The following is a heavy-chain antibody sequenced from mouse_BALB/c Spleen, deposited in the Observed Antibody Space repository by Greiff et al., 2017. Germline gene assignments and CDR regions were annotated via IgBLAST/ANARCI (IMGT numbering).Heavy chain of an antibody. CDR1: GYTFTSSV. CDR3: ARDYRYDVGYYAMDY. J-gene: IGHJ4*01. Sequence: SGPELVKPGASVKMSCKASGYTFTSSVMHWVKQKPGQGLEWIGYINPYNDGTKYNEKFKGKATLTSDKSSSTAYMELSSLTSEDSAVYYCARDYRYDVGYYAMDYWGQGTSVTVSA. D-gene: IGHD2-14*01. CDR2: INPYNDGT. V-gene: IGHV1-14*01.